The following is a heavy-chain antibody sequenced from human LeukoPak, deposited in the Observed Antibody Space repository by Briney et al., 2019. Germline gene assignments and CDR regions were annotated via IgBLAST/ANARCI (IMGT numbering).Heavy chain of an antibody. CDR1: EFTLRNYW. Sequence: GGSLRLSCAASEFTLRNYWMSWVRQAPGKGLEWVATIKEDGSEKYYVDSVKGRFTISRENAKNSLYLQMNSLRAEDTAVYYCARDKNGYFAPYYMDVWGKGTTVTVSS. CDR2: IKEDGSEK. V-gene: IGHV3-7*01. D-gene: IGHD3-9*01. J-gene: IGHJ6*03. CDR3: ARDKNGYFAPYYMDV.